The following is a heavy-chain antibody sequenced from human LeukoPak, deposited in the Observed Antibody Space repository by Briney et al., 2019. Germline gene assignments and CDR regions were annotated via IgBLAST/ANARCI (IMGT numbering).Heavy chain of an antibody. Sequence: GGSLRLSCAASGFTFSSYAMSWVRQAPGKGLEWVSAISGSGGSTYYADSAKGRFTISRDNSKNTLYLQMNSLRAEDTAVYYCAKHDSSGSQFDYWGQGTLVTVSS. D-gene: IGHD6-19*01. V-gene: IGHV3-23*01. J-gene: IGHJ4*02. CDR3: AKHDSSGSQFDY. CDR2: ISGSGGST. CDR1: GFTFSSYA.